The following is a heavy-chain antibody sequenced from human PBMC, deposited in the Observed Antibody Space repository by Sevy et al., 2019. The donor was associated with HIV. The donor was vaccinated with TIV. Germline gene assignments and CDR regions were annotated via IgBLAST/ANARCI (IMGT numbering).Heavy chain of an antibody. CDR2: IRYDGSNK. Sequence: GGSLRLSCAASGFTFSSYGMHWVRQAPGKGLEWVACIRYDGSNKYYADSVKGRFTISRDNSKNTLYLQMNSLRAEDTAVYYCAVRGYCSGGSCLFKYGMDVWGQGTTVTVSS. D-gene: IGHD2-15*01. J-gene: IGHJ6*02. V-gene: IGHV3-30*02. CDR1: GFTFSSYG. CDR3: AVRGYCSGGSCLFKYGMDV.